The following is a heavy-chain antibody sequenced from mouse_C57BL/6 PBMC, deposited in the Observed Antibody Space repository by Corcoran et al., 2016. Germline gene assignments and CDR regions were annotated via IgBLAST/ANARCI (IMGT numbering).Heavy chain of an antibody. Sequence: EVQLLQSGPALVKHGASVKISCKASGYTFTDYSMNWVKQSHGKSLEWIGDINPNNGGTSYNQKFKGKATLTVDKSSSTAYMELRSLTSEDSAVYYCARAEGLPGAYWGQGTLVTVSA. D-gene: IGHD4-1*01. J-gene: IGHJ3*01. CDR1: GYTFTDYS. CDR3: ARAEGLPGAY. V-gene: IGHV1-26*01. CDR2: INPNNGGT.